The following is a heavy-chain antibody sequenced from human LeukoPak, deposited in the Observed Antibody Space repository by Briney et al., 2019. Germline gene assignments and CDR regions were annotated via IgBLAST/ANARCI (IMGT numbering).Heavy chain of an antibody. Sequence: GGSLRFSCAAAGFSFSTYWMHWVRQAPGEGLRWVSRINGDGSTTNYADSVKGRFTISRDNAKNTLYLQMNSLRAEDTAVYYCTRRVDATRWYDPWGQGTLVTVSS. CDR2: INGDGSTT. V-gene: IGHV3-74*01. D-gene: IGHD2-15*01. CDR3: TRRVDATRWYDP. CDR1: GFSFSTYW. J-gene: IGHJ5*02.